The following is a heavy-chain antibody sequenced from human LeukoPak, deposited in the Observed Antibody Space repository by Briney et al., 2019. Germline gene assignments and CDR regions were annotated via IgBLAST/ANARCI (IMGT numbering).Heavy chain of an antibody. D-gene: IGHD6-13*01. J-gene: IGHJ4*02. CDR2: IYYSGAA. CDR3: ARSYSNTWRSPFDF. V-gene: IGHV4-59*01. Sequence: SETLSLTCTVSGGSIRNYYWSWIRKPPGKDLGGIGYIYYSGAASYNPSLKNRVTMSIDTSKNQFSLNMDSVTAADTAVYYCARSYSNTWRSPFDFWNQGTLVTGSS. CDR1: GGSIRNYY.